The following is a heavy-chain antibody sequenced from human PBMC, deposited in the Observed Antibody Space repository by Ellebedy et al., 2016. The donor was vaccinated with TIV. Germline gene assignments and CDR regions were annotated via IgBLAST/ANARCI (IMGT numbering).Heavy chain of an antibody. D-gene: IGHD6-13*01. J-gene: IGHJ6*02. CDR2: IYYTGST. CDR3: ARRSSRNVMDV. V-gene: IGHV4-59*12. CDR1: GGSITSFY. Sequence: MPSETLSLTCTVSGGSITSFYWSWIRQTPGKGLEYIGNIYYTGSTNYNPSLKSRVTISVDTSKNQFSLQLNSVTPEDTAVYYCARRSSRNVMDVWGHGTTVTVSS.